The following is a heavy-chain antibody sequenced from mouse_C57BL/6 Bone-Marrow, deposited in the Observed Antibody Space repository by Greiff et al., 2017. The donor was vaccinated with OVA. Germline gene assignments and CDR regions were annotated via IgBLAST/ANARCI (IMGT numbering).Heavy chain of an antibody. CDR3: ARIGITTVVAMDFDV. CDR2: INPSNGGT. J-gene: IGHJ1*03. V-gene: IGHV1-53*01. D-gene: IGHD1-1*01. Sequence: VQLQQPGTELVKPGASVKLSCKASGYTFTSYWMHWVKQRPGQGLEWIGNINPSNGGTNYNEKFKSKATLTVDKSSSTAYKQLSSLTSEDSAVYYCARIGITTVVAMDFDVWGTGTTVTVSS. CDR1: GYTFTSYW.